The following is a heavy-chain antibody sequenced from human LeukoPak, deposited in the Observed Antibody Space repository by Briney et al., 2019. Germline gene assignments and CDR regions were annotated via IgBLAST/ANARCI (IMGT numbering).Heavy chain of an antibody. V-gene: IGHV3-23*01. CDR3: AHRYYASSPFDP. D-gene: IGHD3-10*01. Sequence: GGSLRLSCAASGFSFTSYAMTWVRQAPGKGLEWVSEISTTGGSTYYADSVKGRFTISRDSSKNTLYLQMHSLRAEDTAVYYCAHRYYASSPFDPWGQGTLATVSS. J-gene: IGHJ5*02. CDR2: ISTTGGST. CDR1: GFSFTSYA.